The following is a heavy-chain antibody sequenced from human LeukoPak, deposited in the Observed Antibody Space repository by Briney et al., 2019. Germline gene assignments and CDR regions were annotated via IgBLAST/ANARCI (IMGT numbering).Heavy chain of an antibody. J-gene: IGHJ4*02. Sequence: GGSLRLSCALPGFTLSQYWMSWVRQAPGKGLEWVANTKQDGIEIHYVDSVKGRFTISRDHAKNSLYLQMNSLRVEDTAIYYCARGSSGAAESYFDSWGRGTLVTVSS. CDR1: GFTLSQYW. CDR3: ARGSSGAAESYFDS. D-gene: IGHD2-2*01. CDR2: TKQDGIEI. V-gene: IGHV3-7*01.